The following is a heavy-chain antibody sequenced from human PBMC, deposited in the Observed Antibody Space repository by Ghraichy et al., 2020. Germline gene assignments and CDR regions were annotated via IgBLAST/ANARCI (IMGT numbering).Heavy chain of an antibody. Sequence: SLRLSCAASGFTFSSYGIHWVRQAPGKGLEWVAVIWYDGSNKYYADSVKGRFTISRDNSKNTLYLQMNSLRAEDTAVYYCARAHQSGSYRLFEYYYGMDVWGQGTTVTVSS. CDR1: GFTFSSYG. CDR3: ARAHQSGSYRLFEYYYGMDV. D-gene: IGHD1-26*01. V-gene: IGHV3-33*01. J-gene: IGHJ6*02. CDR2: IWYDGSNK.